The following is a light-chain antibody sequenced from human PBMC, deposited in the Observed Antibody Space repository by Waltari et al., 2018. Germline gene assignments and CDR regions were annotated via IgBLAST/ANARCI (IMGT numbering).Light chain of an antibody. CDR3: CSYAGLGIYV. J-gene: IGLJ1*01. CDR1: SSDAGNYNL. CDR2: EVT. V-gene: IGLV2-23*02. Sequence: QSGLTQPASVSGSPGQSIALSCTGTSSDAGNYNLVSWYQQYPGKAPELLVYEVTKRSAGVSDRFSGSKSGNTASLTIYGLQSDDEADYYCCSYAGLGIYVFGTGTKVTVL.